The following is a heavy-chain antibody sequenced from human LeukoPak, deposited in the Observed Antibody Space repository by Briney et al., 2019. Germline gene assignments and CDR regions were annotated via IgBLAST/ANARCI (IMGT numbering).Heavy chain of an antibody. D-gene: IGHD3-22*01. J-gene: IGHJ4*02. CDR1: GFTFSYYW. Sequence: GGSLRLSCAASGFTFSYYWMTWVRQAPGKGLEWVANIKPDGSVKNYVDSVKGRFTISRDNAKNSLYLQMNSLRAEETAVYYCARGVPGYYDSSGLRRYLGRFDYWGQGTLVTVSS. V-gene: IGHV3-7*01. CDR2: IKPDGSVK. CDR3: ARGVPGYYDSSGLRRYLGRFDY.